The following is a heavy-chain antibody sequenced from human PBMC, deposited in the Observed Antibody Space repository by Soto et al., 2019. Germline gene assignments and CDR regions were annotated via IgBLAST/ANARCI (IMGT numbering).Heavy chain of an antibody. CDR2: IYHSGST. CDR1: SDSISSSNL. Sequence: PSETLSLTCAVSSDSISSSNLWSWVRQPPGKGLEWIGEIYHSGSTNYNPSLKSRVTISVDKSKNQFSLKLSSVTAADTAVYYCARSDYGGSYYYMDVWGKGTTVTVSS. D-gene: IGHD4-17*01. V-gene: IGHV4-4*02. J-gene: IGHJ6*03. CDR3: ARSDYGGSYYYMDV.